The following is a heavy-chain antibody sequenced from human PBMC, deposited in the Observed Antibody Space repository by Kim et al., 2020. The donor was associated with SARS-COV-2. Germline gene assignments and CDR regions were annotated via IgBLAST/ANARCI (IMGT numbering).Heavy chain of an antibody. J-gene: IGHJ4*02. CDR1: GGSISSGSYY. CDR3: ARERLGGSGWCNFDY. D-gene: IGHD6-19*01. Sequence: SETLSLTCTVSGGSISSGSYYWSWIRQPAGKGLEWIGRIYTSGSTNYNPSLKSRVTISVDTSKNQFSLKLSSVTAADTAVYYCARERLGGSGWCNFDYWGQGTLVTVSS. V-gene: IGHV4-61*02. CDR2: IYTSGST.